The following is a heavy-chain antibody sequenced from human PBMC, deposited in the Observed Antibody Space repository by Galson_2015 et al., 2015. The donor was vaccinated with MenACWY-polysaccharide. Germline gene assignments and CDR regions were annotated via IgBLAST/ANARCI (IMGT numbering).Heavy chain of an antibody. CDR1: GFTFSNAW. J-gene: IGHJ5*02. CDR2: SKSKTDGGTA. Sequence: SLRLSCAASGFTFSNAWMTWVRQAPGKGLEWVGRSKSKTDGGTADYAAPVKGRFTISRDDSKNTLYLQMNSLKTEDTAVYFCTTDSPLHYYDSSGYYDGQPWGQGTLVTVSS. D-gene: IGHD3-22*01. CDR3: TTDSPLHYYDSSGYYDGQP. V-gene: IGHV3-15*01.